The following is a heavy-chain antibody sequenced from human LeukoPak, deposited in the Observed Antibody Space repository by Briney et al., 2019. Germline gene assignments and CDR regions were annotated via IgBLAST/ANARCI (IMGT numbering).Heavy chain of an antibody. Sequence: GGSLRLSCAASGFIFRSYAMSWVRQAQGKGLEWVSVINSGGGSTHYTDSARGRFTISRDNSKNTLYLQMNSLRAEDTAIYYCAKAHSSSWYWFDPWGQGTLVTVSS. CDR1: GFIFRSYA. CDR3: AKAHSSSWYWFDP. J-gene: IGHJ5*02. CDR2: INSGGGST. D-gene: IGHD6-13*01. V-gene: IGHV3-23*03.